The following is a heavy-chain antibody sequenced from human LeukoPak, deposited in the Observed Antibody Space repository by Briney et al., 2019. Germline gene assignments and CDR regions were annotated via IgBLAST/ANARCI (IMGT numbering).Heavy chain of an antibody. CDR2: IIPIFGIA. CDR3: AREKADDSSGYYGDAFDI. D-gene: IGHD3-22*01. V-gene: IGHV1-69*10. CDR1: GGTFSSYV. J-gene: IGHJ3*02. Sequence: SVKVSCKASGGTFSSYVINWVRQAPGQGLEWMGGIIPIFGIANYAQKFQGRVTITADKSTSTAYMELSSLRSEDTAVYYCAREKADDSSGYYGDAFDIWGQGTMVTVSS.